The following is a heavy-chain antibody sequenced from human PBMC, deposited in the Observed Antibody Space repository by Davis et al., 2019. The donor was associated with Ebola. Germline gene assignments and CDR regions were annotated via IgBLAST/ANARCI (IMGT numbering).Heavy chain of an antibody. Sequence: MPSETLSLTCTVSGGSISSSSYYWGWIRQPPGKGLEWIGSIYYSGSTYYNPSLKSRVAISVDTSKNQFSLKLSSVTAADTAVYYCADMPLYYYYGMDVWGQGTTVTVSS. V-gene: IGHV4-39*01. CDR2: IYYSGST. D-gene: IGHD2-2*01. CDR3: ADMPLYYYYGMDV. CDR1: GGSISSSSYY. J-gene: IGHJ6*02.